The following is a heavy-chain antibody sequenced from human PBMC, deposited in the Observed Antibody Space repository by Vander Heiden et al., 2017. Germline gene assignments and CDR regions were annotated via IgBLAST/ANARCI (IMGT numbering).Heavy chain of an antibody. V-gene: IGHV1-18*01. Sequence: QVQLVQSGPEVKKPGASVMVSCKASGYNFLTYGISWVRQAPGQGPEWLGWISADNGNTNYAQKVQARFTMTTDTSTSTAYMELRSLRSDDTAVYYCARTKWVGATNPFDFWGQGTLVTVSS. CDR2: ISADNGNT. CDR1: GYNFLTYG. CDR3: ARTKWVGATNPFDF. D-gene: IGHD1-26*01. J-gene: IGHJ4*02.